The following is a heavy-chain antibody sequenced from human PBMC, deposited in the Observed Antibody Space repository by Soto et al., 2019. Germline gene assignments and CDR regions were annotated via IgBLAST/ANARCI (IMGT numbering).Heavy chain of an antibody. CDR1: GFTFSSYS. D-gene: IGHD4-17*01. CDR3: ARDMGYGGNSGYYYGMDV. Sequence: EVQLVESGGGLVQPGGSLRLSCAASGFTFSSYSMNWVRQAPGKGLEWVSYISSSSSTIYYADSVKGRFTISRDNAKNSXCLQMNSLRAEDTAVYYCARDMGYGGNSGYYYGMDVWGQGTTVTVSS. J-gene: IGHJ6*02. CDR2: ISSSSSTI. V-gene: IGHV3-48*01.